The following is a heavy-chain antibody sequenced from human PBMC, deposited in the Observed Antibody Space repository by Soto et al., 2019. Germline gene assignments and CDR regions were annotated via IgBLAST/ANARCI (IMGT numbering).Heavy chain of an antibody. V-gene: IGHV4-31*03. CDR2: IYYSGST. D-gene: IGHD3-10*01. Sequence: SETLSLTCTVSGGSISSGGYYWNWKRQHPGKGLEWIGYIYYSGSTYYNPSLKSRVTISVDTSKNQFSLKLSSVTAADTAVYYCARGKLEGKNFFNPWAQGTRVTVST. CDR1: GGSISSGGYY. J-gene: IGHJ5*02. CDR3: ARGKLEGKNFFNP.